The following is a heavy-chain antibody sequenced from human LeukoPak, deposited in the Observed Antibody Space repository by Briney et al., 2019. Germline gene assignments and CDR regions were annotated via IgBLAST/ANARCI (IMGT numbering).Heavy chain of an antibody. CDR1: GFTFSSYW. V-gene: IGHV3-7*01. Sequence: GGSLRLSCAASGFTFSSYWMSWVRQAPGKGLEWVANIKQDGSGKYYVDPVKGRFTISRDNAKNSMYLQMNSLRAEDTAVYYCARDLRMNFDYWGQGTLVTVSS. J-gene: IGHJ4*02. D-gene: IGHD2-15*01. CDR3: ARDLRMNFDY. CDR2: IKQDGSGK.